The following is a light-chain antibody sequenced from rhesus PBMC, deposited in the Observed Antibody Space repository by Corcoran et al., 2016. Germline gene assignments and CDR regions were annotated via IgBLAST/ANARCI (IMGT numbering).Light chain of an antibody. V-gene: IGKV1-74*01. CDR1: ENIYNY. J-gene: IGKJ2*01. CDR2: KAS. CDR3: QHTYGTPYS. Sequence: DIQMTQSPSSLSASVGDRVTITCRASENIYNYLNWYQHKPGKAPKLLIYKASTLQSGVPSRFRGSGSGTDYSFTISSLQSADVATYYCQHTYGTPYSFGQGTKVEIK.